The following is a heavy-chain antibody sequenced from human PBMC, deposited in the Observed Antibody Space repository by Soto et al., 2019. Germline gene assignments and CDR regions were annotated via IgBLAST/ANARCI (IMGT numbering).Heavy chain of an antibody. J-gene: IGHJ4*02. Sequence: EVHLLEYGGALVQPGGSLRLSCAASGFSFSNYAISWVRQAPGKGLEWVAAISGRADGTWHAESVRGRFTISRDNSKNTVYLQMDSLTVEDTAVYYCAKEPRIVGASHFDYWGQGTLVTVSS. CDR1: GFSFSNYA. D-gene: IGHD1-26*01. V-gene: IGHV3-23*01. CDR2: ISGRADGT. CDR3: AKEPRIVGASHFDY.